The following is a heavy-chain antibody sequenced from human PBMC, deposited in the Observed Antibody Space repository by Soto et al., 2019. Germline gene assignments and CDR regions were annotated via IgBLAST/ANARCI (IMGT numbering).Heavy chain of an antibody. Sequence: QVQLVESGGGVVQPGRSLRLSCAASGFTFSSYAMHWVRQAPGKGLEWVAVISYDGSNKYYADSVKGRFTISRDNSKNTLYLQMNSLRAEDTAVYYCASVLYTDYYCGMDVWGQGTTVTVSS. D-gene: IGHD4-4*01. CDR1: GFTFSSYA. CDR2: ISYDGSNK. CDR3: ASVLYTDYYCGMDV. J-gene: IGHJ6*02. V-gene: IGHV3-30-3*01.